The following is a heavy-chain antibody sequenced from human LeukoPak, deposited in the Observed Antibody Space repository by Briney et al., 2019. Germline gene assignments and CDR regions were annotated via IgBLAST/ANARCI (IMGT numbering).Heavy chain of an antibody. V-gene: IGHV3-23*01. CDR2: ISGSGGST. J-gene: IGHJ5*02. CDR3: ARARYCSSTSCYRDWFDP. D-gene: IGHD2-2*01. CDR1: GFTFSSYA. Sequence: GGSLRLSCAASGFTFSSYAMSWVRQAPGKGLEWVSAISGSGGSTYYADSVKGRFTISRDNSKNTLYLQMNSLRAEGTAVYYCARARYCSSTSCYRDWFDPWGQGTLVTVSS.